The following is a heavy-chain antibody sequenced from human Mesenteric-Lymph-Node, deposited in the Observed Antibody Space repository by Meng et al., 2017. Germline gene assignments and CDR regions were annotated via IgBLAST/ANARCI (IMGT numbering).Heavy chain of an antibody. Sequence: GESLKISCAASGFTFSSYEMNWVRQAPGKGLEWVSYISSSGSTIYYADSVKGRFTISRDNSKNTLYLQMNSLRAEDTAVYYCAKSYQPEHYYYYGMDVWGQGTTVTVSS. V-gene: IGHV3-48*03. D-gene: IGHD2-2*01. J-gene: IGHJ6*02. CDR1: GFTFSSYE. CDR2: ISSSGSTI. CDR3: AKSYQPEHYYYYGMDV.